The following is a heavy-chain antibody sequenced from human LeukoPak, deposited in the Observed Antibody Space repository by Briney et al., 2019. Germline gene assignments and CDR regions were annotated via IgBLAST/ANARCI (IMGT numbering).Heavy chain of an antibody. CDR1: GYTFAGHF. Sequence: GASVKVSCKASGYTFAGHFIHWIRQAPGHGLEWMGGIDPRSGGTDYAQKFQGRITMSRDTSVNTVYVELSRLKYDDTAIYYCARVAISAVINAWFDPWGQGTLVSVFS. CDR3: ARVAISAVINAWFDP. CDR2: IDPRSGGT. J-gene: IGHJ5*02. V-gene: IGHV1-2*02. D-gene: IGHD3-3*01.